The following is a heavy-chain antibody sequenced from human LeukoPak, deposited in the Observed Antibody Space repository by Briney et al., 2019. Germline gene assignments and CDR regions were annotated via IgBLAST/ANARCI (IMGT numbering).Heavy chain of an antibody. V-gene: IGHV3-23*01. CDR2: ITSRGSNT. J-gene: IGHJ4*02. CDR1: GFTFSSYA. Sequence: PGGSLRLSCAASGFTFSSYAMSWVRRAPGKGLDGASEITSRGSNTYYADSVKGRLAISRDNSKKTLYLQMNSLRAEDTAIYYCAKPSSTGWYVDSWGQGTLVTVSS. D-gene: IGHD6-19*01. CDR3: AKPSSTGWYVDS.